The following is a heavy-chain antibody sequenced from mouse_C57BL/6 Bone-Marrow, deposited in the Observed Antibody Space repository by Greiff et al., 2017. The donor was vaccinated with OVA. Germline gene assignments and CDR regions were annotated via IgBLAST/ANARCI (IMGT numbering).Heavy chain of an antibody. V-gene: IGHV2-2*01. Sequence: VKLQESGPGLVQPSQSLSITCTVSGFSLTSYGVHWVRQSPGKGLEWLGVIWSGGSTDYNAAFISRLSISKDNSKSQVFFKMNSLQADDTAIYYCASLYGYWYFDVWGTGTTVTVSS. CDR1: GFSLTSYG. J-gene: IGHJ1*03. CDR3: ASLYGYWYFDV. D-gene: IGHD1-1*02. CDR2: IWSGGST.